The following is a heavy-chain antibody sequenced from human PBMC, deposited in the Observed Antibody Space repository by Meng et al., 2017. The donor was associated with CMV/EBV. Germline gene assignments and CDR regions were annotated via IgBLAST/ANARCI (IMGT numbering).Heavy chain of an antibody. CDR1: GGSFSSSSYY. CDR3: ANYRFNSMMDY. CDR2: IYYSGTT. J-gene: IGHJ4*02. V-gene: IGHV4-39*07. Sequence: TCTVSGGSFSSSSYYWGWIRQPPGKGLEWIGSIYYSGTTYYNPSLKSRVTISVDTSKNQFSLNLNSVTAADTAVYYCANYRFNSMMDYWGQGSPVTVSS. D-gene: IGHD2/OR15-2a*01.